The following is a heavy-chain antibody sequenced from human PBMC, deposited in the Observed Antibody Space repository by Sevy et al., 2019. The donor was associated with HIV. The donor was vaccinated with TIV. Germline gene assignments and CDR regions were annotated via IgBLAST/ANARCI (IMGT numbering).Heavy chain of an antibody. CDR2: IKLDGSDK. CDR3: ARGHYAMDV. CDR1: DFIFENYW. V-gene: IGHV3-7*03. J-gene: IGHJ6*02. Sequence: GGSLRLSCGASDFIFENYWMTWVRQTSGQGLEWVATIKLDGSDKYYGDSVKGRLTISRDNSKKSLYLQMNSLRAEDTAVYFCARGHYAMDVWGQGTTVTVSS.